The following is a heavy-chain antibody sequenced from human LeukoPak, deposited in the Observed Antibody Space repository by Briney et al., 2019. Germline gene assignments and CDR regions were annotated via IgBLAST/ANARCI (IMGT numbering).Heavy chain of an antibody. V-gene: IGHV3-21*04. CDR1: GFTFSRNV. CDR3: ARDPPAYYDILTGHPGWDY. D-gene: IGHD3-9*01. J-gene: IGHJ4*02. CDR2: IIDGGSTI. Sequence: GGSLRLSCAASGFTFSRNVMSWVRQAPGKGLEWVSAIIDGGSTIYYADSVKGRFTISRDNAKNSLYLQMNSLRAEDTAVYYCARDPPAYYDILTGHPGWDYWGQGTLVTVSS.